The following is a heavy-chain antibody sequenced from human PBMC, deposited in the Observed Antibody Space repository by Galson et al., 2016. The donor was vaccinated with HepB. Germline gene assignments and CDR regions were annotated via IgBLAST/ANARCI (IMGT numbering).Heavy chain of an antibody. Sequence: GLEWMGWISAYSGNPNYAQKFPGRVTMTTDTSTSTAYMEVRSLRSDDTAVYYCARTMEVVVVPAARQDFDYWGQGTLVTVSS. V-gene: IGHV1-18*01. D-gene: IGHD2-2*01. CDR2: ISAYSGNP. J-gene: IGHJ4*02. CDR3: ARTMEVVVVPAARQDFDY.